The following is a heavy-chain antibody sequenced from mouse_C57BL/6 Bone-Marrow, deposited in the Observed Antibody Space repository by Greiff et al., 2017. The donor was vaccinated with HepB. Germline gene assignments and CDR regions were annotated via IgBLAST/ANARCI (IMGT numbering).Heavy chain of an antibody. CDR2: IDPENGDT. CDR1: GFNIKDDY. D-gene: IGHD1-3*01. J-gene: IGHJ2*01. V-gene: IGHV14-4*01. Sequence: EVQLQQSGAELVRPGASDKLSCTASGFNIKDDYMHWVKQRPEQGLEWIGWIDPENGDTEYASKFQGKATITADTSSNTAYLQLSSLTSEDTAVYYCTTLFFSSPYYFDYWGQGTTLTVSS. CDR3: TTLFFSSPYYFDY.